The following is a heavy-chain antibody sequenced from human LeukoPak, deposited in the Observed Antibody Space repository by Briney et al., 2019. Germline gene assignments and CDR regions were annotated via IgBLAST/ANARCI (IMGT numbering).Heavy chain of an antibody. D-gene: IGHD2-15*01. CDR1: GFTFSSYW. CDR2: ISSDGSNT. V-gene: IGHV3-74*01. J-gene: IGHJ4*02. CDR3: ARIPGYCSGGSCFSYYFDC. Sequence: GGSLRLSCAASGFTFSSYWTHWVRQAPGKGLVWVSHISSDGSNTRYADSVKGRCTISRDNAKNTLYLQMNSLTPEDTAVYSCARIPGYCSGGSCFSYYFDCWGQGTLVTVSS.